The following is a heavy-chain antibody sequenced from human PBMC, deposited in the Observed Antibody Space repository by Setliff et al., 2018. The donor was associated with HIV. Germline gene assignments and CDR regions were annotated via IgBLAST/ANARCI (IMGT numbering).Heavy chain of an antibody. J-gene: IGHJ6*03. V-gene: IGHV4-59*01. CDR2: IFYTGNT. D-gene: IGHD2-2*01. CDR3: VRGFYSSTTCYEDYYYMDV. CDR1: GGSISGYY. Sequence: SETLSLTCTVSGGSISGYYWSWIRQPPGKGLEWIGTIFYTGNTNYNPSLKSRVTLSGGMSENQLFLRLTSVTAADTAVYYCVRGFYSSTTCYEDYYYMDVWGKGSTVTVSS.